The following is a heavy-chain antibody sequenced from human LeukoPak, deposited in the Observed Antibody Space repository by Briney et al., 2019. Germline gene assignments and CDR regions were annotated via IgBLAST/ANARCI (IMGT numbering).Heavy chain of an antibody. CDR2: ISSSSSYI. J-gene: IGHJ4*02. V-gene: IGHV3-21*01. D-gene: IGHD5-24*01. CDR1: GFTFSSYS. CDR3: ARDRGSLYPSDY. Sequence: GGSLRLSCAASGFTFSSYSMNWVRQAPGKGLEWVSSISSSSSYIYYADSVKGRLTISRDNAKNSLYLQMNSLRAEDTAVYYCARDRGSLYPSDYWGQGTLVTVSS.